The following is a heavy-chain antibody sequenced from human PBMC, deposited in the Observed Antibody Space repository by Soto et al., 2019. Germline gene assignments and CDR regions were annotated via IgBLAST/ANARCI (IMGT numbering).Heavy chain of an antibody. CDR1: GASISGYY. J-gene: IGHJ5*02. CDR2: IYATGTT. D-gene: IGHD1-1*01. Sequence: QVQLQESGPELVKPSETLSLTCTVSGASISGYYWSWIRMSAGKGLEWIGRIYATGTTDYNPSLKSRVMMSVDTSKKQFSLKLRSVTAADTAVYYCVRDGTKTLRDWFDPWGQGISVTVSS. V-gene: IGHV4-4*07. CDR3: VRDGTKTLRDWFDP.